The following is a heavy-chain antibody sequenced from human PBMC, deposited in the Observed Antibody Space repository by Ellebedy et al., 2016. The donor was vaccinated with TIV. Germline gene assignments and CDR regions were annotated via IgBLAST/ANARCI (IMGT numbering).Heavy chain of an antibody. CDR3: ARDWDLSGDY. J-gene: IGHJ4*02. CDR2: INPIGGST. CDR1: GYTFSSYS. Sequence: AASVKVSCKASGYTFSSYSMHWVRQAPGQGLEWIVIINPIGGSTTFAQKFQGRLTMTRETSTRTVYMELSSLRSEDTAGYYCARDWDLSGDYWGQGTLVTVSS. D-gene: IGHD6-19*01. V-gene: IGHV1-46*01.